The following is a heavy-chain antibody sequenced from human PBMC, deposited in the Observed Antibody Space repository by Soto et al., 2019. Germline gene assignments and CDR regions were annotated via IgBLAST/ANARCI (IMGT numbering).Heavy chain of an antibody. CDR1: GGSINGGDYS. J-gene: IGHJ5*02. D-gene: IGHD3-22*01. V-gene: IGHV4-30-2*01. CDR2: IYHTGTT. CDR3: ARGINYYDSSGDSWFDP. Sequence: SETLSVTCTVAGGSINGGDYSWTWIRQPPGKGLEWIGYIYHTGTTYYNMSLKSRVTISVDRSKNQFSLKVRSVTAADTAVYYCARGINYYDSSGDSWFDPWGQGTLVTVSS.